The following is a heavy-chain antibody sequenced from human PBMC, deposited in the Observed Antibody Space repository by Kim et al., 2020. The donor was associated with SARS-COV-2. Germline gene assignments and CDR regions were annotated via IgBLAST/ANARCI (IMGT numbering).Heavy chain of an antibody. J-gene: IGHJ1*01. CDR3: AKDAYSSSWYDRYFQH. D-gene: IGHD6-13*01. V-gene: IGHV3-23*01. Sequence: GGSLRRSCAASGFTFSSYAMSWVRQAPGKGLEWVSAISGSGGSTYYADSVKGRFTISRDNSKNTLYLQMNSLRAEDTAVYYCAKDAYSSSWYDRYFQHWGQGTLVTVSS. CDR2: ISGSGGST. CDR1: GFTFSSYA.